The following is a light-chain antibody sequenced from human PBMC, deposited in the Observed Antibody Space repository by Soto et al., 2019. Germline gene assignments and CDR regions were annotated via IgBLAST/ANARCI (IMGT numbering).Light chain of an antibody. J-gene: IGLJ2*01. CDR3: RSFTRSRIVI. Sequence: QSALTQPASVSGSPGQSITFSCTGTSSDVGGYDYVSWYQQHPGQAPKLMIHDVIYRPSGVSNRFSGSKSGNTASLTISGLQAEDEADYYCRSFTRSRIVIFGGGTKVTVL. CDR2: DVI. CDR1: SSDVGGYDY. V-gene: IGLV2-14*03.